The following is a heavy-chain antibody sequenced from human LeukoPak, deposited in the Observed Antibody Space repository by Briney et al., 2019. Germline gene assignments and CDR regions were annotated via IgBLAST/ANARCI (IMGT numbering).Heavy chain of an antibody. V-gene: IGHV3-48*03. CDR2: ISSSGSTI. CDR3: ARDYYGSGSYYYYYYGMDV. D-gene: IGHD3-10*01. J-gene: IGHJ6*04. Sequence: GGSLRLSCAASGSTFSSYEMNWVRQAPGKGLEWVSYISSSGSTIYYADSVKGRFTISRDNAKNSLYLQMNSLRAEDTAVYYCARDYYGSGSYYYYYYGMDVWGKGTTVTVSS. CDR1: GSTFSSYE.